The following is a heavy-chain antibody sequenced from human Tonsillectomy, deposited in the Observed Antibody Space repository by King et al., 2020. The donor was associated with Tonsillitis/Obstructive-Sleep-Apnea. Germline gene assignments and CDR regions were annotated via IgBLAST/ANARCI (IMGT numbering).Heavy chain of an antibody. J-gene: IGHJ3*02. CDR3: ARHRYIVVIPAAVDAFDI. D-gene: IGHD2-2*01. V-gene: IGHV3-48*03. CDR2: ISSSGSIT. Sequence: DVQLVQSGGGLVQPGGSLRLSCAASGFTFSSYELTWVRQAPGKGLEWISFISSSGSITSYADSVKGRFTISRDNAKNTLYLQMNSLRADDTAVYYCARHRYIVVIPAAVDAFDIWGQGTMVTVSS. CDR1: GFTFSSYE.